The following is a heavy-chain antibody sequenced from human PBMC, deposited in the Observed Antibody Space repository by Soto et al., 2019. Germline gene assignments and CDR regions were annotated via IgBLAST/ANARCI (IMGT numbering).Heavy chain of an antibody. CDR2: ISSTTNYI. CDR1: GVTFARYS. J-gene: IGHJ4*02. CDR3: ARESEDLTSNFDY. Sequence: WGSLKLSYATSGVTFARYSMNWVRQAPGKGLEWVSSISSTTNYIYYGDSMKGRFTISRDNAKNSLYLEMNSLRAEDTAVYYCARESEDLTSNFDYWGQGTLVTVSS. V-gene: IGHV3-21*06.